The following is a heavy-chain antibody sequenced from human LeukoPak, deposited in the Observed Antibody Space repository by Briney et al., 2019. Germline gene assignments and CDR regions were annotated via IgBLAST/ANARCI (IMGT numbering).Heavy chain of an antibody. J-gene: IGHJ4*02. CDR2: IYTSGST. Sequence: SETLSLTCTVSGGSISGGSYYWSWIRQPAGKGLEWIGRIYTSGSTNYNPSLKSRVTISVDTSKNQFSLKLSSVTAADTAVYYCARLSLFGDPFDYWGQGTLVTVSS. V-gene: IGHV4-61*02. CDR3: ARLSLFGDPFDY. CDR1: GGSISGGSYY. D-gene: IGHD4-17*01.